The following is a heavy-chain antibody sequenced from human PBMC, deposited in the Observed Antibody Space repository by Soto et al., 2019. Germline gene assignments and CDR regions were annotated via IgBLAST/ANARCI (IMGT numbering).Heavy chain of an antibody. V-gene: IGHV1-69*01. D-gene: IGHD2-2*01. CDR3: ARSQGSSTSLEIYYYYYYGREV. J-gene: IGHJ6*02. CDR2: IIPISGTA. CDR1: GGTFSSYA. Sequence: QVQLVQSGAEVKKPGSSVKVSCKASGGTFSSYAISWVRQAPGQGLEWMGGIIPISGTAHYAQKFQGRVTITADESTSTAYMERSSLRSEDTAVYYCARSQGSSTSLEIYYYYYYGREVWRQGTTVTVSS.